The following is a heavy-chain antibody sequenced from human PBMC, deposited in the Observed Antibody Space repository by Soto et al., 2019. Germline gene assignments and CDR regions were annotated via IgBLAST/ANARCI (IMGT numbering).Heavy chain of an antibody. CDR1: GFTFGSYG. J-gene: IGHJ4*02. CDR2: IWYDGSNK. D-gene: IGHD4-17*01. Sequence: VQLVESGGGVVQPGKSLRPSCAASGFTFGSYGMHWVRQAPGKGLEWGAVIWYDGSNKYYADSVKGRFTISRDNSKNTLYLQMNSLRAEDTAVYYCARVPTVTPVFFDYWGQGTLVTVSS. CDR3: ARVPTVTPVFFDY. V-gene: IGHV3-33*01.